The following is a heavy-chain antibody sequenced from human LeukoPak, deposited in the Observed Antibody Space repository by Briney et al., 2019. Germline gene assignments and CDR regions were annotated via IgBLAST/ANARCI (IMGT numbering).Heavy chain of an antibody. V-gene: IGHV4-59*01. CDR2: IYYNGRA. CDR3: ARGYCSGTRCFDY. D-gene: IGHD2-2*01. CDR1: GGSISSYY. J-gene: IGHJ4*02. Sequence: SETLSLTRTVSGGSISSYYWSWIRQPPGKGLDWIGYIYYNGRANYNPSLKSRVTISVDTSKNQFSLKLSSVTAADAAVYFCARGYCSGTRCFDYWGQGTLVTVSS.